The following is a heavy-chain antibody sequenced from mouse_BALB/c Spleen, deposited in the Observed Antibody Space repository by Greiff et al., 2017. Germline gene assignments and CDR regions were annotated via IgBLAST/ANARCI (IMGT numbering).Heavy chain of an antibody. J-gene: IGHJ4*01. D-gene: IGHD2-14*01. CDR2: ISYSGST. V-gene: IGHV3-2*02. CDR3: ARARYDDYYAMDY. CDR1: GYSITSDYA. Sequence: VQLQQSGPGLVKPSQSLSLTCTVTGYSITSDYAWNWIRQFPGNKLEWMGYISYSGSTSYNPSLKSRISITRDTSKNQFFLQLNSVTTEDTATYYCARARYDDYYAMDYWGQGTSVTVSS.